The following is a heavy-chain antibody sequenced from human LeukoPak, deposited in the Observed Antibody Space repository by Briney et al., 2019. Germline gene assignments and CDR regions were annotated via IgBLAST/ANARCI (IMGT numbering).Heavy chain of an antibody. CDR2: ISSSSSYI. Sequence: GGSLRLSCAASGFTFSSYSMNWVRQAPGKGLEWVSSISSSSSYIYYADSVKGRFTISRDNAKNSLYLQMNSLRAEDTAVYYCARDPPILENYVDVWGKGTTVTVSS. CDR3: ARDPPILENYVDV. J-gene: IGHJ6*03. D-gene: IGHD3-3*01. CDR1: GFTFSSYS. V-gene: IGHV3-21*01.